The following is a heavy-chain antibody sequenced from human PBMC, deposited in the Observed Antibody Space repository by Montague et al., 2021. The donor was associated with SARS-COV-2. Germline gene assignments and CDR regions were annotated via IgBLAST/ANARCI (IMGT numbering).Heavy chain of an antibody. Sequence: SLRLSCAVSGFTFSSYAMHWVRQAPGKGLEWVAVISYDGSNKYYADSVKGRFTISRDNSKNTLYLQMNSLRAEDTAVYYCARPSSGYGYYFDYWGQGTLVTVSS. D-gene: IGHD5-12*01. J-gene: IGHJ4*02. CDR1: GFTFSSYA. V-gene: IGHV3-30-3*01. CDR2: ISYDGSNK. CDR3: ARPSSGYGYYFDY.